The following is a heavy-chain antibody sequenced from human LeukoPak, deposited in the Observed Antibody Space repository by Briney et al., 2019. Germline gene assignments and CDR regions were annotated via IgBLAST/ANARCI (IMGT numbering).Heavy chain of an antibody. V-gene: IGHV1-18*04. J-gene: IGHJ6*04. CDR2: TSAYNGNT. D-gene: IGHD5-18*01. Sequence: GASVKVSCKASGYTFTSYGISWVRQAPGQGLEWMGWTSAYNGNTNYAQKLQGRVTMTTDTSTSTAYMELRSLRSDDTAVYYCAREKVWGYSYRDGPYYGMDVWGKGTTVTVSS. CDR3: AREKVWGYSYRDGPYYGMDV. CDR1: GYTFTSYG.